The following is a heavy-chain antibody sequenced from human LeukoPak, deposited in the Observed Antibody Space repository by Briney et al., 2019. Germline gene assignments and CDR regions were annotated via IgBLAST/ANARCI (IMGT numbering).Heavy chain of an antibody. V-gene: IGHV3-21*01. Sequence: PGGSLRLSCVASGFTFSSYSMNWVRQAPGKGLEWVSSITSSSSSIYYSDSLEGRFTISRDNAKNSLYLQMSSLRAEDTAVYYCATAYYYGSGSYNYYYYGMDVWGKGTTVTVSS. CDR1: GFTFSSYS. J-gene: IGHJ6*04. CDR3: ATAYYYGSGSYNYYYYGMDV. CDR2: ITSSSSSI. D-gene: IGHD3-10*01.